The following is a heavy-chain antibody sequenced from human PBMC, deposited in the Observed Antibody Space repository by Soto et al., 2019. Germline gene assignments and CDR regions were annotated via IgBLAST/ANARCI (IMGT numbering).Heavy chain of an antibody. V-gene: IGHV4-59*08. CDR3: ASMGYHYGLGSYPLDY. D-gene: IGHD3-10*01. CDR2: IYNSGST. J-gene: IGHJ4*02. Sequence: WTWIRQPPGKGLEWIGFIYNSGSTHYNPSLRSRVTISVDTSKNQFALKLRSVTAADTAVYYCASMGYHYGLGSYPLDYWGQGTLVTVSS.